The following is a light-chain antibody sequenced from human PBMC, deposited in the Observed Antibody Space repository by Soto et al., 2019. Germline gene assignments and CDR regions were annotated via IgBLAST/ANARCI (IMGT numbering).Light chain of an antibody. CDR1: SSDVGRYNY. V-gene: IGLV2-14*03. CDR3: SSYTSGSTL. J-gene: IGLJ2*01. CDR2: DVT. Sequence: QSALTQPASVSGSPGRSITISCTGTSSDVGRYNYVSWFQQHPGKAPKLMIYDVTYRPSGVSDRFSGSKSGNTASLTISGLQPEDEADYYCSSYTSGSTLFGGGTKLTVL.